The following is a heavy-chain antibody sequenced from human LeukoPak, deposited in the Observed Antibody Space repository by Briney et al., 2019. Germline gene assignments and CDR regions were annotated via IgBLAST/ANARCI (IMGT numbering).Heavy chain of an antibody. CDR1: GGSISSYY. J-gene: IGHJ4*02. Sequence: SETLSLTCTVSGGSISSYYWSWIRQPPGKGLEWIGYIYYSGSTNYNPSLKSRVTISVDTSKNQFSLKLSSVTAADTAVYYCAREIAAAGNFDYWGQGTLVTVSS. CDR3: AREIAAAGNFDY. CDR2: IYYSGST. V-gene: IGHV4-59*01. D-gene: IGHD6-13*01.